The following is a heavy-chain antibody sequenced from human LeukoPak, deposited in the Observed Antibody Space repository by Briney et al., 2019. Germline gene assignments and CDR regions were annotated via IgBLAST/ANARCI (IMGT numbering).Heavy chain of an antibody. CDR2: ISSSSSYI. CDR1: GFTFSSYS. V-gene: IGHV3-21*01. J-gene: IGHJ4*02. CDR3: ARVSAVAGDY. D-gene: IGHD6-19*01. Sequence: PGGSLRLSCAASGFTFSSYSMNWVRQAPGKGLEWVSSISSSSSYIYYAESVKGRFTISRDNAKNSLYLQMNSLRAEDTAVYYCARVSAVAGDYWGQGTLVTVSS.